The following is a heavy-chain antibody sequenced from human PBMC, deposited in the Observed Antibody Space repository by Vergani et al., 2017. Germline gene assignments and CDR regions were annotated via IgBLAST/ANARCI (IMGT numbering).Heavy chain of an antibody. Sequence: EVYLVESGGDLVQPGGSLRLSCAASGFTFSSHSMNWVRQAPGKGLEWISYIGASGDAKYYSDSVKGRFAISRDNAENSLYLQLSSLRPEDTAVYYCAGEEVGQWLNYFDFWGQGTLVTVSS. V-gene: IGHV3-48*01. CDR2: IGASGDAK. J-gene: IGHJ4*02. D-gene: IGHD6-19*01. CDR1: GFTFSSHS. CDR3: AGEEVGQWLNYFDF.